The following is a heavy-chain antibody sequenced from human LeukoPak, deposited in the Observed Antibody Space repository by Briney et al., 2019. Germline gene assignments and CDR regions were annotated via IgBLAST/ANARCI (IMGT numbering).Heavy chain of an antibody. Sequence: ASVKVSCKASGYTFTRTEIMWVRQATGQGLEGMGWMNPNSGDTGYAQKFQGRVTMTRDTSTSTAYMELSRLRFEDTAVYYCARATRQLSYYYGVDVWGQGTTVTVSS. J-gene: IGHJ6*02. CDR1: GYTFTRTE. V-gene: IGHV1-8*01. D-gene: IGHD5-18*01. CDR3: ARATRQLSYYYGVDV. CDR2: MNPNSGDT.